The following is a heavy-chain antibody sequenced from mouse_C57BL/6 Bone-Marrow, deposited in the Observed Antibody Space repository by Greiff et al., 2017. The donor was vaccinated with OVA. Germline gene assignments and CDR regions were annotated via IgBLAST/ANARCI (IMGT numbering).Heavy chain of an antibody. J-gene: IGHJ2*01. CDR2: IYPGSGNT. V-gene: IGHV1-84*01. D-gene: IGHD4-1*01. Sequence: VQLQQSGPELVKPGASVKISCKASGYTFTDYYINWVKQRPGQGLEWIGWIYPGSGNTKYNEKFKDKATLTVDTSSSTAYMQLSSLTSDGSAVYICTRGDWDYFDYWGQGTTLTVSS. CDR1: GYTFTDYY. CDR3: TRGDWDYFDY.